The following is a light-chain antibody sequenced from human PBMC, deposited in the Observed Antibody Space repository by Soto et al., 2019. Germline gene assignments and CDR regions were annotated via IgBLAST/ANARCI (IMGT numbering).Light chain of an antibody. CDR3: QQANSFHPIT. J-gene: IGKJ5*01. CDR1: QDIGTC. Sequence: MTQSPSSVPASVGDRVIISCRASQDIGTCLAWYQHKPGRGTKLLIYAASNLQSGVPSRFSGSGSGTDFTLTISSLHPEDFANYYCQQANSFHPITFGQGTRLEIK. V-gene: IGKV1D-12*01. CDR2: AAS.